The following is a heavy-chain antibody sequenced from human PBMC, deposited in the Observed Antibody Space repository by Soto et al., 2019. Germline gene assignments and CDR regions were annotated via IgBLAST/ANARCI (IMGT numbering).Heavy chain of an antibody. CDR2: INPNSGGT. D-gene: IGHD1-7*01. V-gene: IGHV1-2*04. Sequence: ASVKVSCKASGYTFTGYYMHWVRQAPGQGLEWMGWINPNSGGTNYAQKFQGWVTMTRDTSISTAYMELSRLRSDDTAVYYCARARVNGTAFYYAFDIWGQGTMVTVSS. J-gene: IGHJ3*02. CDR1: GYTFTGYY. CDR3: ARARVNGTAFYYAFDI.